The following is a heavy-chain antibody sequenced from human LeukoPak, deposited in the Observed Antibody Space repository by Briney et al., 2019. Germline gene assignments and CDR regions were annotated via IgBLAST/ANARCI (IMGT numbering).Heavy chain of an antibody. V-gene: IGHV3-74*01. CDR3: ARADSDYYGDAFDI. CDR1: GFTFSSYW. Sequence: PGGSLRLSCAASGFTFSSYWMHWVRQAPGKGLVWVSRIHSDGSSTNYADSVKGRFTISRDNAKNTLYLQMTSLRADDTAVYYCARADSDYYGDAFDIWGQGTMVTVSS. J-gene: IGHJ3*02. CDR2: IHSDGSST. D-gene: IGHD3-22*01.